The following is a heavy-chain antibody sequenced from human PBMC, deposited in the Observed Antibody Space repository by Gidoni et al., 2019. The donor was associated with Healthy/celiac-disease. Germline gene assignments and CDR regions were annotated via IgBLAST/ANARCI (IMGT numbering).Heavy chain of an antibody. CDR3: ARREKGYCSGGSCYSFDY. V-gene: IGHV5-51*03. CDR2: IYPGDAET. CDR1: GYSFTSYW. Sequence: EVQLVQSGAEVKKPGESLKISCKGSGYSFTSYWIGWVRQMPGKGLEWMGIIYPGDAETRYSPSFQGQVTISADKSISTAYLQWSSLKASDTAMYYCARREKGYCSGGSCYSFDYWGQGTLVTVSS. D-gene: IGHD2-15*01. J-gene: IGHJ4*02.